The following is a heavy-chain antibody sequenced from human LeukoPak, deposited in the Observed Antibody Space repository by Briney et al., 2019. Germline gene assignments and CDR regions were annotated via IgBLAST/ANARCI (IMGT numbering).Heavy chain of an antibody. CDR1: GGSIGGYY. CDR3: ARHSSLGHFDF. CDR2: IYYSGST. Sequence: SETLSLTCSVSGGSIGGYYWSWIRQPPGKELEWIGHIYYSGSTNYNHSLESRVTMSADTSKSQVSLKLSSVTAADTAVYYCARHSSLGHFDFWGQGTLVTVSS. J-gene: IGHJ4*02. V-gene: IGHV4-59*08.